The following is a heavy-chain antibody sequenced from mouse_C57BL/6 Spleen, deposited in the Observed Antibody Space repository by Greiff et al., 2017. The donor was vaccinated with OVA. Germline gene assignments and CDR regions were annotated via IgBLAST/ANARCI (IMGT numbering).Heavy chain of an antibody. CDR2: IYPGSGST. V-gene: IGHV1-55*01. CDR1: GYTFTSYW. D-gene: IGHD1-1*01. J-gene: IGHJ1*03. Sequence: QVQLQQPGAELVKPGASVKMSCKASGYTFTSYWITWVKQRPGQGLEWIGDIYPGSGSTNYNEKFKSKATLTVDTSSSTAYMQLSSLTSEDSAVYYCASGRRYYGSSSYWYFDVWGTGTTVTVSS. CDR3: ASGRRYYGSSSYWYFDV.